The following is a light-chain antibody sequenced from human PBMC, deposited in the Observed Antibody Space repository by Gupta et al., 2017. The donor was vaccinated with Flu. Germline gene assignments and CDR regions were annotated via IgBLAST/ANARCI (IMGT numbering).Light chain of an antibody. CDR3: QQSYSTPPS. Sequence: DIQMTQSPSSLSASVGDRVTITCRASRSVSTYLNWYQQKPGKAPKLLIYATSSLQSGVPSRFSGSGSGTDFTLTISSLQVEDFATYYCQQSYSTPPSFGQGTKLEIK. CDR1: RSVSTY. V-gene: IGKV1-39*01. J-gene: IGKJ2*03. CDR2: ATS.